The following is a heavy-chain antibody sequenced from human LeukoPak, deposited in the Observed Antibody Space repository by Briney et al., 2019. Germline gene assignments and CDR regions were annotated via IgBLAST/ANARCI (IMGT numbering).Heavy chain of an antibody. CDR2: ISAYNGHT. CDR1: GYTFTSYG. Sequence: ASVKVSCKASGYTFTSYGISWVRQAPGQGLEWMGWISAYNGHTNYAQKLQGRVTMTRDMSTSTVYMELSSLRSEDTAVYYCARVRDDYMDVWGKGTTVTVSS. J-gene: IGHJ6*03. CDR3: ARVRDDYMDV. V-gene: IGHV1-18*01. D-gene: IGHD3-10*01.